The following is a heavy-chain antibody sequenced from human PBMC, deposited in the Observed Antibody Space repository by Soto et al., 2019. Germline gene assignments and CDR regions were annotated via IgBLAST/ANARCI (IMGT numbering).Heavy chain of an antibody. Sequence: SETLSLTCTVSGGPISSYYWSWIRQPAGKGLEWIGRLYTSGSTNYNPALQSRVTMSVDTSKNQFSLKLRSVTAADTAVYYCARGYSYGSYWGQGTLVTVSS. CDR1: GGPISSYY. CDR3: ARGYSYGSY. CDR2: LYTSGST. V-gene: IGHV4-4*07. D-gene: IGHD5-18*01. J-gene: IGHJ4*02.